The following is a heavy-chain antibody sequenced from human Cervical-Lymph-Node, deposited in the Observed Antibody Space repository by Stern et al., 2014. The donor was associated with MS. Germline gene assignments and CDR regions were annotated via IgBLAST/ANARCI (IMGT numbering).Heavy chain of an antibody. D-gene: IGHD2-2*02. CDR3: ARDVPSGYCTSPSCYSDDY. V-gene: IGHV1-18*01. J-gene: IGHJ4*02. CDR2: FSPRTGHT. CDR1: GYTFPDYF. Sequence: QVQLVQSGAEVRTPGASVKVSCKSSGYTFPDYFVTWVRQAPGQGLEWMGWFSPRTGHTNYAQKFEGRVTMTTDTSTSTAYMELRSLTSDDTAIYYCARDVPSGYCTSPSCYSDDYWGQGTLVTVSS.